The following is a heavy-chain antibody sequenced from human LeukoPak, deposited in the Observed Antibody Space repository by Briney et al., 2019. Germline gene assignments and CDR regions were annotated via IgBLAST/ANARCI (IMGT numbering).Heavy chain of an antibody. CDR1: GFTFSSSA. V-gene: IGHV3-23*01. D-gene: IGHD2-15*01. CDR2: ISNNGGYT. J-gene: IGHJ6*02. Sequence: GSLRLSCAASGFTFSSSAMSWVRQAPGKGLEWVSAISNNGGYTYYADSVQGRFTISRDNSKSTLCLQMNSLRAEDTAVYYCAKDLGYCSGGSCPVGYYGMDVWGQGTTVTVSS. CDR3: AKDLGYCSGGSCPVGYYGMDV.